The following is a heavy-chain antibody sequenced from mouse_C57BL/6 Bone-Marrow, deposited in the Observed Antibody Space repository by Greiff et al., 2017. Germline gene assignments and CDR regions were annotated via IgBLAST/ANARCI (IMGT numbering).Heavy chain of an antibody. J-gene: IGHJ4*01. CDR2: FFPGSGST. D-gene: IGHD1-1*01. CDR3: AMEGVYYYGSRGAMCY. CDR1: GYTFTSHR. V-gene: IGHV1-56*01. Sequence: QVQLQQSGPELVRPGASVKISCKAPGYTFTSHRMQWVRPRPGQGLEWIGEFFPGSGSTTYNEKFKGQATLTVDTSSSKAYMQLSSLPSEDSAVYFCAMEGVYYYGSRGAMCYWGQGPSVTVSS.